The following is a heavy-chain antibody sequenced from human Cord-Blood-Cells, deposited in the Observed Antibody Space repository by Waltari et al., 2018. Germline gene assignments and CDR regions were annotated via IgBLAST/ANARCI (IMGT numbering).Heavy chain of an antibody. CDR1: GFTFSNAW. V-gene: IGHV3-15*01. CDR3: TTKGGIAAAGAEYFQH. J-gene: IGHJ1*01. D-gene: IGHD6-13*01. CDR2: IKSNTDGGTT. Sequence: GESGGGLVKPGGSLSLSCAASGFTFSNAWMSWVRQATGKGLAWVGRIKSNTDGGTTDYAAPVKGRFTIPRDDSKNTLYLQMNSLKTEDTAVYYCTTKGGIAAAGAEYFQHWGQGTLVTVSS.